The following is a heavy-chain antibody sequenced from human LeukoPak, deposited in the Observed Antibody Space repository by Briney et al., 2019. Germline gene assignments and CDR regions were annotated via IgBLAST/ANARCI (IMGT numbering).Heavy chain of an antibody. D-gene: IGHD3-16*01. CDR1: GFTLSDYY. CDR2: ISSSGSTK. CDR3: ARVMITLGGANTFDY. V-gene: IGHV3-11*04. Sequence: GGSLRLSCAASGFTLSDYYMNWIRQAPGKGLEWISFISSSGSTKYYADSVKGRFTISRDNAKNSLYLQMNSLRAEDTAVYYCARVMITLGGANTFDYWGQGTLVTVSS. J-gene: IGHJ4*02.